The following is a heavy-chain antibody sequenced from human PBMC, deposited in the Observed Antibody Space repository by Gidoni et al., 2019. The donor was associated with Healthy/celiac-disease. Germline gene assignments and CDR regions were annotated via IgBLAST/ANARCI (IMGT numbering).Heavy chain of an antibody. CDR2: IYSGGST. D-gene: IGHD5-12*01. J-gene: IGHJ4*02. CDR1: GFTVSSNY. CDR3: ARDWRDGYNFVPFDY. V-gene: IGHV3-66*01. Sequence: EVQLVESGGGLVQPGGSLRLSCAASGFTVSSNYMRWVRQAPGKGLEWVSVIYSGGSTYYADSVKGRFTISRDNSKNTLYLQMNSLRAEDTAVYYCARDWRDGYNFVPFDYWGQGTLVTVSS.